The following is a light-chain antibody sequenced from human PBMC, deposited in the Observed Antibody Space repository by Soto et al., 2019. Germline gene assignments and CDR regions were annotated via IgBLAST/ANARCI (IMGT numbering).Light chain of an antibody. CDR3: QQHKSYPVT. CDR1: QSVSSNY. Sequence: EIVLAQSPGTLSLSPGERGTLSCRASQSVSSNYLAWYQQKPGQAPRLLIYGASSRATGIPDRFSGSGSGTEFTLTISSLQPDDSGSYYCQQHKSYPVTFGGGTKVDIK. CDR2: GAS. J-gene: IGKJ4*01. V-gene: IGKV3-20*01.